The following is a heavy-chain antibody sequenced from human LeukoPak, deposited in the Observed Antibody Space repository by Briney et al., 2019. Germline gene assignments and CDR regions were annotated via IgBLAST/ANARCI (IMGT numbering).Heavy chain of an antibody. CDR1: GGTFSSYA. J-gene: IGHJ5*02. CDR2: ISPIFGTA. Sequence: SVKDSCKASGGTFSSYAISWVRQAPGQGLEWMGGISPIFGTANYAQKFQGRVTITTDESTSTAYMELSSLRSEDTAVYYCAAAAGIVLKPGWFDPWGQGTLVTVSS. CDR3: AAAAGIVLKPGWFDP. D-gene: IGHD2-8*01. V-gene: IGHV1-69*05.